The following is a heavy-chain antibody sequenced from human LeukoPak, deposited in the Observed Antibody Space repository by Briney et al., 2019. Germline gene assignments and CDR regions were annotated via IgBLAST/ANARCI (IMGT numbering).Heavy chain of an antibody. Sequence: SETLSLTCAVYGGSFSGYYWSWIRKPPGKGLEWIGEINHSGSTNYNPSLKSRVTISVDTSKNQFSLKLSSVTAADTAVYYCARGRGKWGQGTLVTVSS. CDR1: GGSFSGYY. CDR3: ARGRGK. V-gene: IGHV4-34*01. D-gene: IGHD3-10*01. CDR2: INHSGST. J-gene: IGHJ4*02.